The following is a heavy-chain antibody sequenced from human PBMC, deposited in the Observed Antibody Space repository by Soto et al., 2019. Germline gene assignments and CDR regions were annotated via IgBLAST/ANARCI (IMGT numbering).Heavy chain of an antibody. V-gene: IGHV4-59*12. CDR3: ARGIYSYGYRLFDY. Sequence: SETLSLTCTVSGGSISSYYWSWIRQPPGKGLEWIGYIYYSGSTYYNPSLKSRVTISVDTSKNQFSLKLGSVTAADTAVYYCARGIYSYGYRLFDYWGQGTLVTVSS. CDR2: IYYSGST. D-gene: IGHD5-18*01. CDR1: GGSISSYY. J-gene: IGHJ4*02.